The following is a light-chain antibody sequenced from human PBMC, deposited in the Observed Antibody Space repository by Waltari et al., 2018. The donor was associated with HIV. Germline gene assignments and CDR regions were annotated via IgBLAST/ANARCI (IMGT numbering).Light chain of an antibody. V-gene: IGLV2-23*02. CDR1: SSDVGRYNL. Sequence: QSALTQPASVSGSPGQSITISCTGTSSDVGRYNLSSWYQQNPGKAPKLMIYEVSKRPSGVSNRFSGSKSGNTASLTISGLQAEDEADYYCCAYAGSTTYVIFGGGTKLTVL. J-gene: IGLJ2*01. CDR2: EVS. CDR3: CAYAGSTTYVI.